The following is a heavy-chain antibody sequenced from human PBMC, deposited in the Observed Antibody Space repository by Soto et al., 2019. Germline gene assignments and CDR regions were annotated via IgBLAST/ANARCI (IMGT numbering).Heavy chain of an antibody. CDR2: ISPYSGKT. D-gene: IGHD3-22*01. CDR3: ATEALLLLPDY. CDR1: GYTFTNND. V-gene: IGHV1-18*01. Sequence: ASVKVSCKTSGYTFTNNDVCWVRQAPGQGLEWMGWISPYSGKTNYARKFRDRVTMTADTSTSTVYMELGSLTSDDTAVYYCATEALLLLPDYLGNGPLGTVSS. J-gene: IGHJ4*01.